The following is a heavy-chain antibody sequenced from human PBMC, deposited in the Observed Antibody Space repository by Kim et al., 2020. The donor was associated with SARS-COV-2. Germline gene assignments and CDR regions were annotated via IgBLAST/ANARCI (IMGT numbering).Heavy chain of an antibody. V-gene: IGHV1-69*04. D-gene: IGHD3-3*01. CDR2: IIPILGIA. Sequence: SVKVSCKASGGTFSSYAISWVRQAPGQGLEWMGRIIPILGIANYAQKFQGRVTITADKSTSTAYMELSSLRSEDTAVYYCARIYDFWSGPDLDYWGQGTLVTVSS. CDR1: GGTFSSYA. CDR3: ARIYDFWSGPDLDY. J-gene: IGHJ4*02.